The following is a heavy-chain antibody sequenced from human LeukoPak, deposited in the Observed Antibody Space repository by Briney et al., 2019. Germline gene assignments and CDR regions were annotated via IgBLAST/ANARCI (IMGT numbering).Heavy chain of an antibody. J-gene: IGHJ3*02. D-gene: IGHD3-9*01. Sequence: GGSLRLSCAASGFTFSSYSMNWVRQAPGKGLEWVSYIGSSSSTIYYGDSVKGRFTISRDNAKNSLYLQMNSLRVEDTAVYYCARDLVLRYFDWLQSCNAFDIWGQGTMVTVSS. CDR1: GFTFSSYS. CDR2: IGSSSSTI. CDR3: ARDLVLRYFDWLQSCNAFDI. V-gene: IGHV3-48*01.